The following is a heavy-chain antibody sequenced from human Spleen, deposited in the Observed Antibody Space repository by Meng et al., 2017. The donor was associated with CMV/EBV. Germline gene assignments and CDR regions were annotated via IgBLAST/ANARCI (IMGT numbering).Heavy chain of an antibody. J-gene: IGHJ3*02. CDR1: GGSVTNDHSY. CDR2: LYYSGNT. Sequence: PSETLSLTCTVSGGSVTNDHSYWSWIRQSPGKGLEWIGHLYYSGNTNYNPSLKSRVTISADTSKNQFSLRLSAVTAADTAVYHCARGESYDILTGYYPLIGAFDIWGQGKMVTVSS. D-gene: IGHD3-9*01. V-gene: IGHV4-61*01. CDR3: ARGESYDILTGYYPLIGAFDI.